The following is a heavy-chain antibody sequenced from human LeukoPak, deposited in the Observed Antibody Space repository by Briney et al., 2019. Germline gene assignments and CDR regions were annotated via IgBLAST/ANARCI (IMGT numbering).Heavy chain of an antibody. Sequence: GASVKVSCKASGGTFSIYAISWVRQAPGQGLEWMGGTIPMFETPNHAQKFQGRVTITTDESTSTAYMELSSLRSEDTAVYYCARDGQQQLIAYFENWGQGTLVTVSS. V-gene: IGHV1-69*05. CDR1: GGTFSIYA. CDR3: ARDGQQQLIAYFEN. CDR2: TIPMFETP. D-gene: IGHD6-13*01. J-gene: IGHJ4*02.